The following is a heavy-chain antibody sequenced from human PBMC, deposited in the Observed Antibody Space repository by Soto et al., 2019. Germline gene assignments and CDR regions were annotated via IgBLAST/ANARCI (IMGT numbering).Heavy chain of an antibody. D-gene: IGHD3-10*01. V-gene: IGHV4-31*03. CDR2: IYYSGST. J-gene: IGHJ6*02. CDR1: GGSISSGGYY. Sequence: QVQLQESGPGLVKPSQTLSLTCTVSGGSISSGGYYWSWIRRHPGKGLEWIGYIYYSGSTYYNPSLKSRVTISVDTSKNQFSLKLSSVTAADTAVYYCASRGAFRGGVSMDVWGQGTTVTVSS. CDR3: ASRGAFRGGVSMDV.